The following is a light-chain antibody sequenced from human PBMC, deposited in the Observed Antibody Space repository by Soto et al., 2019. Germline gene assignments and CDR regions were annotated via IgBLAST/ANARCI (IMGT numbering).Light chain of an antibody. Sequence: QSVLTQPASVSGSPGQSITISCTGTSSDVGAYNFVSWYRQHPGKAPKLIIYNVSDRPSGVSNRFSGSKSANTASLTISGLQAEDEADYYCTSSTSRGTYVFGTGTKVTGL. CDR3: TSSTSRGTYV. J-gene: IGLJ1*01. V-gene: IGLV2-14*03. CDR1: SSDVGAYNF. CDR2: NVS.